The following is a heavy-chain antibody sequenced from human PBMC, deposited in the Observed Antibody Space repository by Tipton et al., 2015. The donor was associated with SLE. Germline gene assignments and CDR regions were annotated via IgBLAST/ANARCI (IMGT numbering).Heavy chain of an antibody. CDR1: GFTFSSYS. CDR2: ISVSGGDT. V-gene: IGHV3-23*01. D-gene: IGHD5-18*01. J-gene: IGHJ4*02. Sequence: SLRLSCAASGFTFSSYSMNWVRQAPGKGLEWVSGISVSGGDTYYADSVKGRFTISRDNSKNTLYLQMNSLRTEDTAVYYCAKDYGTQLWFKGLSDYWGQGMLVTVSS. CDR3: AKDYGTQLWFKGLSDY.